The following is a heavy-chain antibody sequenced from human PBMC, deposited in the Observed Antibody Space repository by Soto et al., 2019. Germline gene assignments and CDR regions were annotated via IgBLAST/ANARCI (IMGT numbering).Heavy chain of an antibody. J-gene: IGHJ4*02. Sequence: VQLVQSGAEVKKPGASVKVSCKASGYTFTSYGISSVRQAPGQGLECIGWMSSYNGNTNYAQKLQGRVTMTTDTSTSTAYMELRSLRSDDTAVYYCARDAAVGLVDYWGQGTLVTVSS. V-gene: IGHV1-18*01. D-gene: IGHD1-26*01. CDR3: ARDAAVGLVDY. CDR2: MSSYNGNT. CDR1: GYTFTSYG.